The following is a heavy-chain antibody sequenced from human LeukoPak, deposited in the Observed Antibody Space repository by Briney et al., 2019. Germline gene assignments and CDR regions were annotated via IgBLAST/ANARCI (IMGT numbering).Heavy chain of an antibody. CDR1: GGSISSYY. D-gene: IGHD6-6*01. V-gene: IGHV4-59*08. J-gene: IGHJ5*02. CDR3: ARLRFSSSSRRFDP. Sequence: SETLSLTCTVSGGSISSYYWSWIRQPPGKGLEWIGYIYYSGSTNYNPSLKSRVTISVDTSKNQFSLKLSSVTAADTAVYYCARLRFSSSSRRFDPWGQGTLVTVSS. CDR2: IYYSGST.